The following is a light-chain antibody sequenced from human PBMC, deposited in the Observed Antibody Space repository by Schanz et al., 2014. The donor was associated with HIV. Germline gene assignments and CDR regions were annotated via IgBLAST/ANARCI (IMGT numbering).Light chain of an antibody. CDR3: AAWDDSRVV. J-gene: IGLJ3*02. CDR2: GNT. Sequence: QSVLTQPPSVSGAPGQRVTISCTGGTSNVGAGYDVHWYQQLPGTAPKLLMFGNTNRPSGVPDRFSGSKSGTSASLAISGLRSEDEADYYCAAWDDSRVVFGGGTKLTVL. V-gene: IGLV1-40*01. CDR1: TSNVGAGYD.